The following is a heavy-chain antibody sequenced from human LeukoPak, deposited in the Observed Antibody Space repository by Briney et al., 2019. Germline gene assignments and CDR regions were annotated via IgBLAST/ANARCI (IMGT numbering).Heavy chain of an antibody. V-gene: IGHV3-53*01. CDR3: ARDSLGMSTLDS. J-gene: IGHJ4*02. CDR1: GFTVSNNY. Sequence: GGSLRLSCAASGFTVSNNYMSWVRQAPGKGLEWVSVIYSGGSTYYADSVKGRFTISRDSSKNTLYLQMNSLRAEDTAVYYCARDSLGMSTLDSWGQGTLATVSS. D-gene: IGHD5/OR15-5a*01. CDR2: IYSGGST.